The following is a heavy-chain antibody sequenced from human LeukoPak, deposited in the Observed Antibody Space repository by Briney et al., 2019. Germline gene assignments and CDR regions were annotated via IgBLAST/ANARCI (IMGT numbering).Heavy chain of an antibody. CDR1: GFTFDDYG. Sequence: GGSLRLSCAASGFTFDDYGMSWVRQAPGKGLEWVSGINWNGGSTGYADSVKGRFTISRDNAKNSLYLQMNSLRAEDTALYYCARDEGSYGYLSAGRLVRWGQGTLVTVSS. D-gene: IGHD5-18*01. CDR2: INWNGGST. CDR3: ARDEGSYGYLSAGRLVR. J-gene: IGHJ4*02. V-gene: IGHV3-20*04.